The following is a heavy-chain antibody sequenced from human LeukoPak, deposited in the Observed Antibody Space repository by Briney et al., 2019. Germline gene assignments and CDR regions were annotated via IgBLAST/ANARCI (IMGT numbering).Heavy chain of an antibody. CDR2: IYYSGDT. CDR3: ARHGNVVVLPAAKGFDY. CDR1: GGSIRSSDYF. V-gene: IGHV4-39*01. Sequence: SETLSLTCTVSGGSIRSSDYFWVWIRQPPGKGLEWIGSIYYSGDTYYNPSLKSRVTISVDTSKSHFSLKLRSVMAADTAVCYCARHGNVVVLPAAKGFDYWGQGTQVTVSS. D-gene: IGHD2-2*01. J-gene: IGHJ4*02.